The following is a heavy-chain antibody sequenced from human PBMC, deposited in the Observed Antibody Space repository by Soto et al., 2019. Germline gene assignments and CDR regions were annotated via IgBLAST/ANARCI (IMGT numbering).Heavy chain of an antibody. CDR3: ARGDEMTAVTIFEY. CDR2: VIPVFNTS. V-gene: IGHV1-69*13. J-gene: IGHJ4*02. Sequence: SAKVSCKASGGAFGRYSVSWVRQDPGQGLEWIGGVIPVFNTSNYSLKFQGRVAIFADLSTSTVFMELRSLRSEDTALYYCARGDEMTAVTIFEYWGQGTLVTVSS. D-gene: IGHD4-17*01. CDR1: GGAFGRYS.